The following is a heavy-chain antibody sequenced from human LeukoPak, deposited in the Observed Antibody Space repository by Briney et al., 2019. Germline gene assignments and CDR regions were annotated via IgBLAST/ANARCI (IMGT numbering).Heavy chain of an antibody. D-gene: IGHD3-10*01. V-gene: IGHV1-2*02. CDR3: ARGSGSSGGWFDP. Sequence: ASVKVSCKASGYTFTGYYMHWVRQAPGQGLEWMGWINPNSGGTNYAQKFQGRVTMTRDTSISTAYMELSRLRSDDTAVYYCARGSGSSGGWFDPWGQGTLVTVSS. CDR1: GYTFTGYY. CDR2: INPNSGGT. J-gene: IGHJ5*02.